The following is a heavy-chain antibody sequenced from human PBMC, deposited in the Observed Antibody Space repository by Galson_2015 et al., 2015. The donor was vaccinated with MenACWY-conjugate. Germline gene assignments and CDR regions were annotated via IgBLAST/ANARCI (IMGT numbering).Heavy chain of an antibody. Sequence: SLRLSCAASGFTFSSYWMAWVRQAPGKGLEWVGNIRKDGSEENYLDSVKGRFIISRDNAKNLLYLQMNTVRAEDTAGYYCVRDTTYRDDRVFYDASDVWGKGTMVTVSS. CDR2: IRKDGSEE. CDR3: VRDTTYRDDRVFYDASDV. V-gene: IGHV3-7*03. D-gene: IGHD5-24*01. CDR1: GFTFSSYW. J-gene: IGHJ3*01.